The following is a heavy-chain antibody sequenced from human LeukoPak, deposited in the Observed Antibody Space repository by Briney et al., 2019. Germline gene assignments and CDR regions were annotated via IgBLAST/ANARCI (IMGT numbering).Heavy chain of an antibody. CDR1: GASISSGSYY. D-gene: IGHD3-10*01. Sequence: SQTLSLTCTVSGASISSGSYYWNWIRQPAGKGLEWIGRIHTSGSTDYDPSLKSRVTISIDTSKTQFSLKVSSVTAADTAVYYYARSNYGSGSPGDYWGQGTLVTVSS. CDR2: IHTSGST. CDR3: ARSNYGSGSPGDY. V-gene: IGHV4-61*02. J-gene: IGHJ4*02.